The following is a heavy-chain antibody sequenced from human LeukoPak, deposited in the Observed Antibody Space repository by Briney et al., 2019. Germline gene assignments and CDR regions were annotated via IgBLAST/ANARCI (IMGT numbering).Heavy chain of an antibody. CDR3: AKGLFSSIIVGAPYYYYYGMDV. CDR1: GFTFSSYG. J-gene: IGHJ6*02. D-gene: IGHD1-26*01. V-gene: IGHV3-30*18. CDR2: ISYDGSNK. Sequence: PGGSLRLSCAASGFTFSSYGMHWVRQAPGKGLEWVAVISYDGSNKYYADSVKGRFTISRDNSKNTLYLQMNSLRAEDTAVYYCAKGLFSSIIVGAPYYYYYGMDVWGQGTTVTVSS.